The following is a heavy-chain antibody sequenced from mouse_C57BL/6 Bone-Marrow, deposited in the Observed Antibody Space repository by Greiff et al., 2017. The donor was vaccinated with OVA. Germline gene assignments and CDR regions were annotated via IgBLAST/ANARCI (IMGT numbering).Heavy chain of an antibody. CDR1: GYSFTDYN. V-gene: IGHV1-39*01. J-gene: IGHJ1*03. D-gene: IGHD1-1*01. CDR3: ARNYYGSTYWYFDV. CDR2: INPNYGTT. Sequence: VQLQQPGPELVKPGASVKISCKASGYSFTDYNMNWVKQSNGKSLEWIGVINPNYGTTSYNQKFKGKATLTVDQSSSTAYMQLNSLTSEDSAVYYCARNYYGSTYWYFDVWGTGTTVTVSS.